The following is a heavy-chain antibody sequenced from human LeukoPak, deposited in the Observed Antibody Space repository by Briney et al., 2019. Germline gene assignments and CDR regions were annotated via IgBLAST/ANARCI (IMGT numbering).Heavy chain of an antibody. D-gene: IGHD4-17*01. CDR3: ARAGGSTVTPELYAFDI. Sequence: SETLSLTCAVYGGSFSGYYWSWIRQPPGKGLEWIGEINHSGSTNYNPSLKSRVTISVDTSKNQFSLKLSSVTAADTAVYYCARAGGSTVTPELYAFDIWGQGTMVTVSS. J-gene: IGHJ3*02. CDR2: INHSGST. CDR1: GGSFSGYY. V-gene: IGHV4-34*01.